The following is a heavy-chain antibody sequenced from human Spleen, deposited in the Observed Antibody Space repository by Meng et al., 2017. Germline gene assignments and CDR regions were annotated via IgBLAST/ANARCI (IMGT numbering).Heavy chain of an antibody. CDR3: ARKAGNCISTTCYSLDY. J-gene: IGHJ4*02. V-gene: IGHV1-69*13. Sequence: SVKVSCKALGGIFSNYVIGWVRQTPGQGLEWMGGINAVFGTTNYAQKFQDRVTITSDESTSTVYMELTRLTSEDTAVYFCARKAGNCISTTCYSLDYWGQGTLVTVSS. CDR2: INAVFGTT. D-gene: IGHD2-2*01. CDR1: GGIFSNYV.